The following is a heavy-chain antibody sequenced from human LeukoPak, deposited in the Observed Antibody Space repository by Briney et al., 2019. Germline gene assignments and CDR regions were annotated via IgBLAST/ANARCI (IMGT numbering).Heavy chain of an antibody. V-gene: IGHV4-30-2*01. CDR2: IYHSGST. J-gene: IGHJ5*02. CDR1: AASISSGCYS. D-gene: IGHD4-23*01. CDR3: ARRRNYGGNSPVRS. Sequence: SETLSLTCAVCAASISSGCYSWSGLRQPPGKGLEWIEYIYHSGSTYYNPSLKSRVTISVDTSKTQFSLKLSSVTAADTAVYYCARRRNYGGNSPVRSWGQGTLVTVSS.